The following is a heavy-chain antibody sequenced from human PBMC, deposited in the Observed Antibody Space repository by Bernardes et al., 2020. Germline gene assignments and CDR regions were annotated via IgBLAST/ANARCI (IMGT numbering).Heavy chain of an antibody. CDR3: ATGGGYDYRAFDM. J-gene: IGHJ3*02. CDR1: GASVNSGNYY. D-gene: IGHD5-12*01. Sequence: SETLSLTCTVSGASVNSGNYYWNWIRQPPGKRLEWIGYIYFGGTTLYNPSLKSRVTISQDTSKNQFSLRLNSVTAADTAVYYCATGGGYDYRAFDMWGKGTTVTVSS. V-gene: IGHV4-61*01. CDR2: IYFGGTT.